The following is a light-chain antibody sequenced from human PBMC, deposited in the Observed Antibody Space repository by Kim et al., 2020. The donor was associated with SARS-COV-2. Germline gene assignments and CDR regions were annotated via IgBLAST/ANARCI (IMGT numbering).Light chain of an antibody. Sequence: DIQMTQSPSSLSASIGDRVTITCWASRTISTSLNWYQQKPGKAPKLLISAASSLESGVPSRFSGSGSGTNFTLTISSLQSEDFGTFYCQQSYNILYTFGQGTKLEI. CDR3: QQSYNILYT. CDR1: RTISTS. CDR2: AAS. V-gene: IGKV1-39*01. J-gene: IGKJ2*01.